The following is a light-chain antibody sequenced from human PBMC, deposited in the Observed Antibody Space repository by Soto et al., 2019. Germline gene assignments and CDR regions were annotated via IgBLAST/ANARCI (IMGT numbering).Light chain of an antibody. CDR2: SNN. CDR3: AAWDDSLHVI. CDR1: SSNIGSNT. V-gene: IGLV1-44*01. J-gene: IGLJ2*01. Sequence: QSALTQPPSASGTPGQRVTISCSGSSSNIGSNTVNWYQQLPGTAPKLLIYSNNQRPSGVPDRFSGSKSGTSASLAISGLQSEDEADYYCAAWDDSLHVIFGGGTKVTV.